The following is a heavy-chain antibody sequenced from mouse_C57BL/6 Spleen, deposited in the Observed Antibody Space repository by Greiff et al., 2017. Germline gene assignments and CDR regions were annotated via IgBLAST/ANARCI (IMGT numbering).Heavy chain of an antibody. Sequence: QVQLQQSGAELARPGASVKLSCKASGYTFTSYGISWVKQRTGQGLEWIGEIYPRSGNTYYNEKFKGKATLTADKSSSTAYMELRSLTSEDSAVYFCARSGKLIITTVVGGNYFDYWGQGTTLTVSS. V-gene: IGHV1-81*01. CDR1: GYTFTSYG. CDR2: IYPRSGNT. D-gene: IGHD1-1*01. CDR3: ARSGKLIITTVVGGNYFDY. J-gene: IGHJ2*01.